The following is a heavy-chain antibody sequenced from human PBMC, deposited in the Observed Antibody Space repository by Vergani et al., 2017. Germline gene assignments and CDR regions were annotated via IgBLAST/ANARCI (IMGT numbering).Heavy chain of an antibody. CDR1: GFTFSSYS. J-gene: IGHJ4*02. D-gene: IGHD3-22*01. CDR2: ISSSSSYI. Sequence: EVQLVESGGGLVQPGGSLRLSCAASGFTFSSYSMNWVRQAPGKGLEWVSSISSSSSYIYYADSVKGRFTISRDNAKNSLYLQMNSLRAEDTAVYYCASGVGDYYDSSGYYGTLDYWGQGTLVTVSS. V-gene: IGHV3-21*01. CDR3: ASGVGDYYDSSGYYGTLDY.